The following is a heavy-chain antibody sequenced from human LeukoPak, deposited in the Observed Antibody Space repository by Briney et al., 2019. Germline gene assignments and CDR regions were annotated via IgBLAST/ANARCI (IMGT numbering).Heavy chain of an antibody. V-gene: IGHV4-39*07. CDR2: IYYSGST. CDR3: ARERTPYGSGKGFDP. Sequence: SETLSLTCTVSGGSISSSSYYWGWIRQPPGKGLEWIGSIYYSGSTYYNPSLKSRVTISVDTSKNQFSLKLGSVTAADTAVYYCARERTPYGSGKGFDPWGQGTLVTVSS. J-gene: IGHJ5*02. CDR1: GGSISSSSYY. D-gene: IGHD3-10*01.